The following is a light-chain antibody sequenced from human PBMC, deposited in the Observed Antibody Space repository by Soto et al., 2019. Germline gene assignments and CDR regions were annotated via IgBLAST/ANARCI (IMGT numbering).Light chain of an antibody. CDR3: QQYGSSPIT. Sequence: EIVLTPSPATLSLSPGERATLSYGASQSVSSSYVAWYQHRPGLAPRLLIHDASSRATGIPDSFSGTKSGTDFTLTIRSLEPEDAAVYYCQQYGSSPITFGQGTRLEIK. J-gene: IGKJ5*01. CDR1: QSVSSSY. V-gene: IGKV3D-20*01. CDR2: DAS.